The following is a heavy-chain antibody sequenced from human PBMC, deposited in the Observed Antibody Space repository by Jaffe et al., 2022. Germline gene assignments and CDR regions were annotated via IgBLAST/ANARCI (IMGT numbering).Heavy chain of an antibody. CDR3: ARDLNYDILTGYYSGRNWFDP. V-gene: IGHV4-38-2*02. Sequence: QVQLQESGPGLVKPSETLSLTCAVSGYSISSGYYWGWIRQPPGKGLEWIGSIYHSGSTYYNPSLKSRVTISVDTSKNQFSLKLSSVTAADTAVYYCARDLNYDILTGYYSGRNWFDPWGQGTLVTVSS. D-gene: IGHD3-9*01. CDR2: IYHSGST. J-gene: IGHJ5*02. CDR1: GYSISSGYY.